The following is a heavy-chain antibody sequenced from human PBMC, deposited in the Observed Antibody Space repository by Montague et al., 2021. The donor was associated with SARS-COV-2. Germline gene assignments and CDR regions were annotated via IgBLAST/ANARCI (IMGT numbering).Heavy chain of an antibody. V-gene: IGHV3-21*01. D-gene: IGHD3-22*01. J-gene: IGHJ4*02. Sequence: SLRLSCVASGFTFSSYSMNWVRQAPGKGLEWVSSISSSSSYIYYADSVKGRFTISRDNAKNSLYLQMNSLRAEDTAVYYCARGGYYYDSSAPPDYWGQGTLVTVSS. CDR1: GFTFSSYS. CDR2: ISSSSSYI. CDR3: ARGGYYYDSSAPPDY.